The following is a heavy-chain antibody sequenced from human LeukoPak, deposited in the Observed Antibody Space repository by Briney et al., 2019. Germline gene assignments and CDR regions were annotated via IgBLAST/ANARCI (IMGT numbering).Heavy chain of an antibody. CDR3: AKWGDYDVLTGYYVSDY. CDR2: ITGSGSGI. V-gene: IGHV3-23*01. D-gene: IGHD3-9*01. J-gene: IGHJ4*02. CDR1: GFTFSNYA. Sequence: GASLRLSCAASGFTFSNYAMSWVRQAPGKGLEWVSAITGSGSGIYYADSMKSRFTISRDNSKNTLYLQIDSLRAEDTAVYYCAKWGDYDVLTGYYVSDYWGQGTPVTVSS.